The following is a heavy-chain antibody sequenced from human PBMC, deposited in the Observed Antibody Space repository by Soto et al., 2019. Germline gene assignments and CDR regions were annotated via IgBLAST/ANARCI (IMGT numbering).Heavy chain of an antibody. CDR1: GGTFSSYA. Sequence: ASVKVSCKASGGTFSSYAISWVRQAPGQGLEWMGGIIPIFGTANYAQKFQGRVTITADESTSTAYMELSSLRSEDTAVYYCARGYCSSTSCYVDYYYYGMDVWGQGTKVTSP. CDR3: ARGYCSSTSCYVDYYYYGMDV. CDR2: IIPIFGTA. J-gene: IGHJ6*02. D-gene: IGHD2-2*01. V-gene: IGHV1-69*13.